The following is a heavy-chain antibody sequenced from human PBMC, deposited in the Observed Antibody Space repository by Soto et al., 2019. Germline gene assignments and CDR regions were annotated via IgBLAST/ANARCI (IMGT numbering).Heavy chain of an antibody. V-gene: IGHV3-7*01. J-gene: IGHJ4*02. CDR2: TKQDGSDQ. Sequence: EVQLVDSGGGLVLPGGSLRLSCAASGFTFSSYWMSWVRQAPGKGLEWVASTKQDGSDQYYLDSVKGRFTISRDNTKNTLYLHMNSLRVEDTAVYYCARDPLRRFDYWGQGTLVTVSS. CDR3: ARDPLRRFDY. CDR1: GFTFSSYW.